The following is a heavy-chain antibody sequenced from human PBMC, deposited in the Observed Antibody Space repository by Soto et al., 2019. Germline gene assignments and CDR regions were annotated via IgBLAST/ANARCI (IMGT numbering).Heavy chain of an antibody. J-gene: IGHJ6*02. CDR3: VRVSGHYYYGVDV. CDR2: IYYGGNT. CDR1: GGSISNGDYY. Sequence: QVQLQESGPGLVKPSETLSLTCNVFGGSISNGDYYWSWIRQPPGKGLQYIGYIYYGGNTNYNPSLKSRLTMSIDRSANHFSLTLTSVTAADTAVYYCVRVSGHYYYGVDVWGQGTTVIVSS. V-gene: IGHV4-30-4*01.